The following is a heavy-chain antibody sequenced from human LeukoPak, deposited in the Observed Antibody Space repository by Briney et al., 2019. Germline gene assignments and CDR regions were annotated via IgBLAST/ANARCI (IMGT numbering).Heavy chain of an antibody. CDR3: ARTGEYHSYMDV. CDR2: IYPGDSDT. V-gene: IGHV5-51*01. Sequence: GESLKISCQGSGYTFTSYWIGWVRQLPGKGLEWMGIIYPGDSDTRYSPSFQGQVTISVDKSISTAYLQWSSLKASDTAMYYCARTGEYHSYMDVWGKGTTVTISS. J-gene: IGHJ6*03. D-gene: IGHD1-14*01. CDR1: GYTFTSYW.